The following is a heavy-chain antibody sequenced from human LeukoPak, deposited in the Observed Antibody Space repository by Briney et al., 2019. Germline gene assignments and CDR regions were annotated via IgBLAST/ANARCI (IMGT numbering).Heavy chain of an antibody. CDR2: INPNSGGT. D-gene: IGHD5-12*01. J-gene: IGHJ4*02. CDR1: GYTFSGYY. CDR3: ARKSTGYDFDY. V-gene: IGHV1-2*02. Sequence: GALVKVSCKASGYTFSGYYLHWVRQAPGQGLEWMGWINPNSGGTYYLQKFQGRATLTRDASISTAYMELTRLTSDDTAVYFCARKSTGYDFDYWGQGALVTVSS.